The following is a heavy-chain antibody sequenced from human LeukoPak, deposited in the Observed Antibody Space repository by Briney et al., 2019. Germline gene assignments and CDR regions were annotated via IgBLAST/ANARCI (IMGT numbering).Heavy chain of an antibody. CDR2: ISAYSGDT. CDR1: GYTFSGYG. J-gene: IGHJ4*02. D-gene: IGHD1-1*01. V-gene: IGHV1-18*01. CDR3: ARESNWAYYFDN. Sequence: ASVKVSCKASGYTFSGYGINWVRQAPGQGLEWMGWISAYSGDTNYAQKLQGRVTMTTDTSTSTAYMELRSLRSDDTAVYYCARESNWAYYFDNWGQGTLVTV.